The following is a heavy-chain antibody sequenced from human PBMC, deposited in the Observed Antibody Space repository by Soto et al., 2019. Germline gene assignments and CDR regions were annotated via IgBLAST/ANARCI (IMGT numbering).Heavy chain of an antibody. J-gene: IGHJ5*02. CDR2: ISYDGSNK. D-gene: IGHD2-8*01. Sequence: GGSLRLSCAASGFTFSSYGMHWVRQAPGKGLEWVAVISYDGSNKYYADSVKGRFTISRDNSKNTLYLQMNSLRAEDTAVYYCAKDMGPYCTNGVCPDAFDPWGQGTLVTVSS. CDR1: GFTFSSYG. CDR3: AKDMGPYCTNGVCPDAFDP. V-gene: IGHV3-30*18.